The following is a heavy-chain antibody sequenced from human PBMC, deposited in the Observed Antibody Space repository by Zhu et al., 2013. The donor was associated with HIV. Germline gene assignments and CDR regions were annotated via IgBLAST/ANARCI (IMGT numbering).Heavy chain of an antibody. D-gene: IGHD3-22*01. V-gene: IGHV1-8*01. CDR3: ARGPPKYYYDSSGYYPFDY. Sequence: QVQLVQSGAEVKKPGASVKVSCKASGYTFTSYDINWVRQATGQGLEWMGWMNPNSGNTGYAQKFQGRVTMTRNTSISTAYMELSSLRSEDTAVYYCARGPPKYYYDSSGYYPFDYWGQGTLVTVSS. CDR1: GYTFTSYD. J-gene: IGHJ4*02. CDR2: MNPNSGNT.